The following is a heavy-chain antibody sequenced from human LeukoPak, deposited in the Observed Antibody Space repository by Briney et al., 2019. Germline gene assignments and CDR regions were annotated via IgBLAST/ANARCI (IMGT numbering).Heavy chain of an antibody. D-gene: IGHD3-10*01. CDR1: GNTFINYD. V-gene: IGHV1-8*01. CDR2: MNSNSGNT. J-gene: IGHJ4*02. Sequence: ASVKVSCKASGNTFINYDIMWVRQATGQGLEWMGWMNSNSGNTGYAQKFQGRVTMTRDTSMSTAYMELSSLRFEDTAVYYCTRGRGGTIVRGYMDYWGQGTLVTVSS. CDR3: TRGRGGTIVRGYMDY.